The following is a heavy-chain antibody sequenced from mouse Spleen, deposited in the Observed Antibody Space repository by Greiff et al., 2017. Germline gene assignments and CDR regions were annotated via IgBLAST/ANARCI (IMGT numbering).Heavy chain of an antibody. CDR2: IYPGDGDT. CDR3: ARLRGGFDY. Sequence: QVQLKESGPELVKPGASVKISCKASGYAFSSSWMNWVKQRPGKGREWIGRIYPGDGDTNYNGKFKGKATLTADKSSSTAYMQLSSLTSEDSAVYFCARLRGGFDYWGQGTTLTVSS. CDR1: GYAFSSSW. V-gene: IGHV1-82*01. J-gene: IGHJ2*01.